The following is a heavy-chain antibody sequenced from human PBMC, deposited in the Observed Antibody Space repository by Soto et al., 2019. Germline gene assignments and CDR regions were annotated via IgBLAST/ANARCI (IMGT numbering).Heavy chain of an antibody. D-gene: IGHD3-22*01. J-gene: IGHJ5*02. Sequence: QVQLQESGPGLVKPSETLSLTCTVSGGSVNSANYYWSWIRQPPGKRLQWIGSIFYSGNSGSTNYNPTLESRITISVDTSKNPFSLKRSSVTAADTALYYCARVVSSVYYGWFDPWGKGTMVTVSS. CDR2: IFYSGNSGST. CDR3: ARVVSSVYYGWFDP. V-gene: IGHV4-61*01. CDR1: GGSVNSANYY.